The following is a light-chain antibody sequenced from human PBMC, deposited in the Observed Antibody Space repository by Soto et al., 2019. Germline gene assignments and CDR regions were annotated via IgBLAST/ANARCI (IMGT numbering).Light chain of an antibody. J-gene: IGKJ1*01. Sequence: EIVLTQSPGTLSLSPGERATLSCRASQSVSSSYLAWYQQKPGQAPRLLIYGASSRATGIPDRFSGSGSGTDLTITISRLEPEDCEVYDGQQYGSSPQTFGQGTKGDIK. CDR3: QQYGSSPQT. CDR1: QSVSSSY. V-gene: IGKV3-20*01. CDR2: GAS.